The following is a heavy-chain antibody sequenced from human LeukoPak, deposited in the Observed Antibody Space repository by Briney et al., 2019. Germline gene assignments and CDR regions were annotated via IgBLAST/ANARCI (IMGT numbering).Heavy chain of an antibody. V-gene: IGHV3-30*04. CDR2: ISYDGSNK. CDR3: ASWY. Sequence: GGSLRLSCAASGFTFSSYAMHWVRQAPGKGLEWVAVISYDGSNKYYADSVKGRFTISKDNSKNTLYLQMNSLRAEDTAVNYCASWYWGQGTLVTVSS. CDR1: GFTFSSYA. J-gene: IGHJ4*02.